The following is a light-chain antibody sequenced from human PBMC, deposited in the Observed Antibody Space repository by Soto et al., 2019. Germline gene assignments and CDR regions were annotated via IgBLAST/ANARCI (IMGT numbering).Light chain of an antibody. V-gene: IGKV1-6*01. CDR3: LQDYNYPRP. CDR1: QGIRDD. J-gene: IGKJ1*01. CDR2: AAS. Sequence: AIQMTQSPSSLSASVGDRVTITCRASQGIRDDLGWYQQKPGKAPNLLIYAASSLQSGVPSRFSGSGSGTDFTLTISSLQPEDFATYYCLQDYNYPRPFGQGTKVEIQ.